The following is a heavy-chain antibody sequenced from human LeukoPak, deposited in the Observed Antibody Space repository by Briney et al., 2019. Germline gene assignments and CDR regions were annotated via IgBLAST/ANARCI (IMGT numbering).Heavy chain of an antibody. Sequence: KPGGSLRLSCAASEFTINDAWMSWVRQAPGKGLAWVGRIKSITDGGTTEYAAPVKGRFTISRDDSKNTLYLQMNSLKTEDTAMYYCSSWGSTPGVSSDDYWGQGTLVTVSS. J-gene: IGHJ4*02. CDR2: IKSITDGGTT. D-gene: IGHD6-6*01. CDR3: SSWGSTPGVSSDDY. V-gene: IGHV3-15*01. CDR1: EFTINDAW.